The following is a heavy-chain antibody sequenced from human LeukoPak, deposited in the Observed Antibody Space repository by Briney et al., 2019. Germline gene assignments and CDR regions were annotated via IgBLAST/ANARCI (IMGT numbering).Heavy chain of an antibody. Sequence: GGSLRLSCAASGFTFISYSMNWVRQAPGKGLEWVSSISSSSSYIYYADSVKGRFTISRDNAKNSLYLQMNNLRVEDTAVYYCARDAGPSVGYYDSSGHLYYYYYYYMDVWGKGTTVTVSS. V-gene: IGHV3-21*01. CDR1: GFTFISYS. J-gene: IGHJ6*03. D-gene: IGHD3-22*01. CDR3: ARDAGPSVGYYDSSGHLYYYYYYYMDV. CDR2: ISSSSSYI.